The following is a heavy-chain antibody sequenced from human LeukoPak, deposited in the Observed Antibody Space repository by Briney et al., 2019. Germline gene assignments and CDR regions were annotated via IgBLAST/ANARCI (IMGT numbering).Heavy chain of an antibody. CDR2: ISSSSSYT. Sequence: GGSLRLSCAASGFTFSDYYMSWIRQAPGKGLEWVSYISSSSSYTNYADSVKGRFTISRDNAKNSLYLRMNSLRAEDTAVYYCAREYRTGSGGHNWFDPWGQGTLVTVPS. CDR1: GFTFSDYY. CDR3: AREYRTGSGGHNWFDP. J-gene: IGHJ5*02. V-gene: IGHV3-11*06. D-gene: IGHD2-15*01.